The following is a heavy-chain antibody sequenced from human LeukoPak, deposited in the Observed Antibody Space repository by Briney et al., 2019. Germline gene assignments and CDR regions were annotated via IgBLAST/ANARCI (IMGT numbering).Heavy chain of an antibody. J-gene: IGHJ4*02. CDR2: ISWNSGSI. CDR1: GFTFSSYA. Sequence: PGGSLRLSCAASGFTFSSYAMSWVRQAPGKGLEWVSGISWNSGSIGYADSVKGRFTISRDNAKNSLYLQMNSLRAEDTALYYCARADDYGDLSFDYWGQGTLVTVSS. V-gene: IGHV3-9*01. D-gene: IGHD4-17*01. CDR3: ARADDYGDLSFDY.